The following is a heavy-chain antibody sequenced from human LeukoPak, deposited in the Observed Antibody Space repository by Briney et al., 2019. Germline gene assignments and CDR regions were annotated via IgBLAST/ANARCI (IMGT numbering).Heavy chain of an antibody. Sequence: GGSLRLSCAASGFTFSNAWMSWVRQAPGKGLEWVGRIKSKTDGGTTDYAAPVKGRFTISRDDSKNTQYLQMNSLKTEDTAVYYCTAGYSSSSSFDYWGQGTLVTVSS. D-gene: IGHD6-6*01. CDR1: GFTFSNAW. J-gene: IGHJ4*02. V-gene: IGHV3-15*01. CDR2: IKSKTDGGTT. CDR3: TAGYSSSSSFDY.